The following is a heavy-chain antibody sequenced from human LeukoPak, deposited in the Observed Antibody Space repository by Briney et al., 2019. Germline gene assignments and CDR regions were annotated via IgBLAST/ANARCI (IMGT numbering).Heavy chain of an antibody. V-gene: IGHV3-33*06. CDR3: AKFLPTHIVVANYYFDY. CDR1: GFTFSSYD. D-gene: IGHD2-21*01. Sequence: PGRSLRLSXAASGFTFSSYDMHWVRQAPGKGLEWVSVIWYDGSHKYYADSVKGRFTISRDNSKNTLYLQMNSLRAEDTAVYYCAKFLPTHIVVANYYFDYWGQGTLVTVSS. CDR2: IWYDGSHK. J-gene: IGHJ4*02.